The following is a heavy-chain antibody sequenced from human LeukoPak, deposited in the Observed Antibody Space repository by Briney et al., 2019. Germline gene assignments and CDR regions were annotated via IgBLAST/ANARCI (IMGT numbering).Heavy chain of an antibody. D-gene: IGHD2-2*01. Sequence: AGGSLRLSCAASDSTFSSFSMRWVRQAPGKGLFWVAAISSRSAHIYYADSVKGRFTISRDNAKKSLYLEMNNLRADDTAVYYCARDRSTSRYYHGMGVWGPGTTVIVSS. J-gene: IGHJ6*02. V-gene: IGHV3-21*01. CDR1: DSTFSSFS. CDR3: ARDRSTSRYYHGMGV. CDR2: ISSRSAHI.